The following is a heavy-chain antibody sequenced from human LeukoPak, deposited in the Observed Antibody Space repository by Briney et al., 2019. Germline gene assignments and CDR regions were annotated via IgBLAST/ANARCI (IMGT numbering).Heavy chain of an antibody. CDR2: ISGSGGST. J-gene: IGHJ4*02. Sequence: GSLRLSCAASGFTFSSYAMSWVRQAPGKGLEWVSAISGSGGSTYYADSVKGRFTISRDNSKNTLYLQMNSLRAEDTAVYYCAKRASPPAYYYDSSGYYLDYWGQGTLVTVSS. V-gene: IGHV3-23*01. CDR1: GFTFSSYA. D-gene: IGHD3-22*01. CDR3: AKRASPPAYYYDSSGYYLDY.